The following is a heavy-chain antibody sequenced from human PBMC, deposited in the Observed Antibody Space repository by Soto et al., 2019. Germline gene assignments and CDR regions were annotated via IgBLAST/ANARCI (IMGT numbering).Heavy chain of an antibody. V-gene: IGHV4-39*01. CDR2: IYYSGST. J-gene: IGHJ3*02. Sequence: NPSETLSLTCTVSGGSISSSSYYWGWIRQPPGKGLEWIGSIYYSGSTYYNPSLKSRVTISVDTSKNQFSLKLSSVTAADTAVYYGARHPSQWLRAFDIWGQGTMVTVSS. CDR1: GGSISSSSYY. D-gene: IGHD6-19*01. CDR3: ARHPSQWLRAFDI.